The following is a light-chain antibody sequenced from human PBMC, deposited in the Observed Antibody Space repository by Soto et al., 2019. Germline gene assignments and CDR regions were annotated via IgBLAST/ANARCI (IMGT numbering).Light chain of an antibody. CDR3: SSYTSTSTWV. CDR1: SSDVGGYKY. J-gene: IGLJ3*02. CDR2: EVS. Sequence: QSALTQPASVSGSPGQSITISCTGTSSDVGGYKYVSWYQQHPGKAPKLMIYEVSNRPSGVSNRFSGSKSGNTASLTISGLQAEDEADYYCSSYTSTSTWVFGGGTKL. V-gene: IGLV2-14*01.